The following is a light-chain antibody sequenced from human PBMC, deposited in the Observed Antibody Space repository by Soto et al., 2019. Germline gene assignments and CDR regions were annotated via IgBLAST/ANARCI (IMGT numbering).Light chain of an antibody. CDR2: AAS. V-gene: IGKV1-39*01. J-gene: IGKJ3*01. CDR3: HQSYSTPLYFT. CDR1: QSISSY. Sequence: DIQMTQSPSSLSASVGDRVTITCRASQSISSYLNWYQQKPGKAPKLLIYAASSLQSGVPSRFSGSGSGTDFTLTISSLQPEDFATYYCHQSYSTPLYFTFGPGTKVDIK.